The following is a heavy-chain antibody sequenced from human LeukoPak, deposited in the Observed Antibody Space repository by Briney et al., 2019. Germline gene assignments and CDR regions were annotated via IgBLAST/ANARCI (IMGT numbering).Heavy chain of an antibody. J-gene: IGHJ4*02. Sequence: GASVKVSCKASGYTFTGYYMHWVRQAPGQGLEWMGWINPNSGGTNYAQKFQGRVTMTRDTSISTAYMELSRLRSDDTAVYYCARVIPEGSESPIDYWGQGTLVTVSS. CDR1: GYTFTGYY. D-gene: IGHD3-10*01. CDR3: ARVIPEGSESPIDY. V-gene: IGHV1-2*02. CDR2: INPNSGGT.